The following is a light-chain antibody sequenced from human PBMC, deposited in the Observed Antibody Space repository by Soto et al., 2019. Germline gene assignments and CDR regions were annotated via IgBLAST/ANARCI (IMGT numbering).Light chain of an antibody. CDR1: QSVSSN. V-gene: IGKV3-15*01. Sequence: MTQSPAALSVNTGEGATLSFRASQSVSSNLAWYQQKPVQAPRLLIYGASTRATGIPARFRGSGSWTEFTLPISSLQSEDFAVYYCHQYNNWPRTFGQGTKVDI. CDR2: GAS. CDR3: HQYNNWPRT. J-gene: IGKJ1*01.